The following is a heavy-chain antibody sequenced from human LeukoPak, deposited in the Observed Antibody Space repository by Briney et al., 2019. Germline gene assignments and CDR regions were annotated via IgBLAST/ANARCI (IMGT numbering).Heavy chain of an antibody. CDR1: GFTVSSNY. Sequence: GGSLRLSCAASGFTVSSNYMSWVRQAPGKGLEWVSAISGSGGSTYYADSVKGRFTISRDNSKNTLYLQMNSLRAEDTAVYYCAKDNEDYDFWSGYYYFDYWGQGTLVTVSS. V-gene: IGHV3-23*01. D-gene: IGHD3-3*01. CDR2: ISGSGGST. J-gene: IGHJ4*02. CDR3: AKDNEDYDFWSGYYYFDY.